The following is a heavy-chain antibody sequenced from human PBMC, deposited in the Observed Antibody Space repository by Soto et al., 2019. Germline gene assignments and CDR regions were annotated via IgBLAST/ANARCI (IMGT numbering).Heavy chain of an antibody. CDR2: IYYSGST. V-gene: IGHV4-59*01. CDR1: GGSISSYY. J-gene: IGHJ4*02. D-gene: IGHD4-17*01. CDR3: ARGYGGNLDY. Sequence: QVQLQESGPGLVKPSETLSLTCTVSGGSISSYYWSWIRQPPGKGLEWIGYIYYSGSTNYNPSLKRRVTISVDTSKNQFSLRLSSVPAADTAVYYCARGYGGNLDYWGQGTLVTVSS.